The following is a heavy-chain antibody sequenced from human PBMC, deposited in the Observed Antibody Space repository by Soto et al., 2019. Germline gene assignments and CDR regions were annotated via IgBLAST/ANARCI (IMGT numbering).Heavy chain of an antibody. CDR2: ISGGGGDT. CDR1: GFTFSSYA. V-gene: IGHV3-23*01. Sequence: EVQLLESGGGLGQPGGSLRLSCAASGFTFSSYAMSWVRQAPGKGLEWVSAISGGGGDTYYADSVKGRFTISRDNSKNTLYLQMSSLRAEDTALYYCAKDHPYSSSRIFQHWGQGTLVTVSS. CDR3: AKDHPYSSSRIFQH. J-gene: IGHJ1*01. D-gene: IGHD6-6*01.